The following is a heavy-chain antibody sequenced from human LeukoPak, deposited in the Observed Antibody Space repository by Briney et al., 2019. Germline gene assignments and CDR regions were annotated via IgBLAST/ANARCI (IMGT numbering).Heavy chain of an antibody. D-gene: IGHD3-3*01. V-gene: IGHV1-18*01. CDR1: GYTFTSYG. J-gene: IGHJ5*02. CDR2: ISAYNGNT. CDR3: ARSFWVYDFWSGSTLTRTGFDP. Sequence: GASVKVSCKASGYTFTSYGISWVRQAPGQGLEWMGWISAYNGNTNYAQKLQGRVTMTTDTSTSTAYMELRSLRSEDTAVYYCARSFWVYDFWSGSTLTRTGFDPWGQGTLVTVSS.